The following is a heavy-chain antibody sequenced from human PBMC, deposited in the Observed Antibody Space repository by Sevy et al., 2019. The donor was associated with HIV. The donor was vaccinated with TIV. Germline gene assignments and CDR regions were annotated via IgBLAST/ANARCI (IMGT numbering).Heavy chain of an antibody. D-gene: IGHD3-10*01. CDR2: ISSSGDAI. J-gene: IGHJ4*02. CDR1: GFTFSDYY. CDR3: ARDGSGSYCDY. V-gene: IGHV3-11*04. Sequence: GGSLRLSCAASGFTFSDYYMSWIRQAPGKGLQWISYISSSGDAIYYADSVKGRFTISRDNAKNSLYLQMNSLRAEDTAVYYCARDGSGSYCDYWGQGTLVTVSS.